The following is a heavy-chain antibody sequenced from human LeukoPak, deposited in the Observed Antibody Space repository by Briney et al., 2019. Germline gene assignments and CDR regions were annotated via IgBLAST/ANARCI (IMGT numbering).Heavy chain of an antibody. CDR1: GFSFSSYA. CDR3: AKDKGNQLLPFDY. Sequence: GGSLRLSCAASGFSFSSYAMSWVRQAPGKGLEWVSAISGSGGSTYYADSVKGRFTISRDNSKNTLYLQMNSLRAEDTAVYYCAKDKGNQLLPFDYWGQGTLVTVSS. J-gene: IGHJ4*02. D-gene: IGHD2-2*01. V-gene: IGHV3-23*01. CDR2: ISGSGGST.